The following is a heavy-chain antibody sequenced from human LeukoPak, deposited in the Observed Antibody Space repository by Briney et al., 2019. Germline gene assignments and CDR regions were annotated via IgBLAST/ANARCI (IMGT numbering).Heavy chain of an antibody. D-gene: IGHD2-8*01. CDR1: GLTFSDYY. CDR2: ISSASSYT. J-gene: IGHJ3*02. Sequence: GGSLRLSCAASGLTFSDYYMSWIRQAPGKGLEWVSYISSASSYTSYADSVKGRFTISRDNAKNSLYLQMNSLRAEDTAVYYCARGQYCTNGVCYDAFDIWGQGTTVTVSS. V-gene: IGHV3-11*06. CDR3: ARGQYCTNGVCYDAFDI.